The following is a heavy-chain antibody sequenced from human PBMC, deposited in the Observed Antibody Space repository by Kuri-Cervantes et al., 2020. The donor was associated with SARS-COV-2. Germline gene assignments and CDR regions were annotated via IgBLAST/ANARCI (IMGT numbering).Heavy chain of an antibody. D-gene: IGHD2-2*01. Sequence: GESLKISCAASGFTFSSYSMNWVRQAPGKGLEWVSSISSSSSYIYYADSVEGRFTISRDNAKNSLYLQMNSLRAEDTAVYYCARDQCSSTSCYGTYYYYYYGMDVWGQGTTVTVSS. CDR1: GFTFSSYS. CDR3: ARDQCSSTSCYGTYYYYYYGMDV. J-gene: IGHJ6*02. CDR2: ISSSSSYI. V-gene: IGHV3-21*01.